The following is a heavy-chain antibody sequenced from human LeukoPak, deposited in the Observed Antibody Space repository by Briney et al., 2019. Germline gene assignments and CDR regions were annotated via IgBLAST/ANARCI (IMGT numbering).Heavy chain of an antibody. J-gene: IGHJ4*02. CDR1: GFSFSSYV. Sequence: GGSLRLSCAASGFSFSSYVMHWVRQAPGKGLEWVAVISYDGSNKYYADSVKGRFTISRDNAKNSLYLQMNSLRAEDTAVYYCAREGSSLTGVHYWGQGTLVTVSS. D-gene: IGHD3-9*01. CDR3: AREGSSLTGVHY. CDR2: ISYDGSNK. V-gene: IGHV3-30*07.